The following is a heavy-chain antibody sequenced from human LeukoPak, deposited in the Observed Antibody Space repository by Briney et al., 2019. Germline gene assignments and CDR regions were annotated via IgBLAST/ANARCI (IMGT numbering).Heavy chain of an antibody. D-gene: IGHD1-26*01. V-gene: IGHV3-21*01. CDR2: ISSSSSYI. Sequence: GGSLRLSCAASGFTFSSYSMNWVRQAPGKGLEWVSSISSSSSYIYYADSVKGRFTISRDNAKNSLYPQMNSLRAEDTAVYYCARGRSVGATTYYFDYWGQGTLVTVSS. J-gene: IGHJ4*02. CDR3: ARGRSVGATTYYFDY. CDR1: GFTFSSYS.